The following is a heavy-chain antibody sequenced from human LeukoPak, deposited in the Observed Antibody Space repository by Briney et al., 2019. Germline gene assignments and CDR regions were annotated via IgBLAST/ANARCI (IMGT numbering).Heavy chain of an antibody. D-gene: IGHD6-13*01. CDR1: GDSISTDHW. CDR3: ARSGYSSSWDRTSAYYYYGMDV. CDR2: VYHSGST. J-gene: IGHJ6*02. V-gene: IGHV4-4*02. Sequence: SETLSLTCAVSGDSISTDHWWSWVRQPPGKGLEWIGEVYHSGSTNYNPSLKSRVAISVDTSKNQFSLKLSSVTAADTAVYYCARSGYSSSWDRTSAYYYYGMDVWGQGTTVTVSS.